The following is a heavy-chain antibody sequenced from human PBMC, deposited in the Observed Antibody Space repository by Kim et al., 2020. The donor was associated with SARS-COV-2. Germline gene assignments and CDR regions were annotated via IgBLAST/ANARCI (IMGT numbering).Heavy chain of an antibody. D-gene: IGHD1-26*01. Sequence: TYYADSVKGRFTVSRDNSRNTLYLQMSSLRVEDTAIYYCARGSGNYDYWGQGILVTVSP. CDR2: T. J-gene: IGHJ4*02. CDR3: ARGSGNYDY. V-gene: IGHV3-23*01.